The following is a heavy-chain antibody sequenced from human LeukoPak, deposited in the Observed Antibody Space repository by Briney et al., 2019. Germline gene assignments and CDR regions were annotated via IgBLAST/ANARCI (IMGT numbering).Heavy chain of an antibody. CDR1: GGSISSYY. CDR3: VGWNYCPDPNYY. Sequence: SETLSLTCTVSGGSISSYYWSWSRQPPGKGLDWIGHISYSGSTNYSPSLKSRVTISVDTSKNQFSLKLSSVTAADTAVYYWVGWNYCPDPNYYWGQGTLVTVSS. CDR2: ISYSGST. J-gene: IGHJ4*02. D-gene: IGHD3-10*01. V-gene: IGHV4-59*01.